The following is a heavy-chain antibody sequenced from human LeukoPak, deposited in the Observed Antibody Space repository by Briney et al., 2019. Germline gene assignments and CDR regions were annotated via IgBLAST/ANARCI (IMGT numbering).Heavy chain of an antibody. J-gene: IGHJ4*02. V-gene: IGHV3-11*06. D-gene: IGHD3-10*01. CDR1: GVSFGLYY. CDR3: ARGAGELPIDY. Sequence: GGSLRLSCAASGVSFGLYYMSWFRQAPGQGPESVSYISFSSGDTNYGDSVRGRFTIPRDNAKNSLYLQMNSLRVEDTAVYYCARGAGELPIDYWGQGTMVTVSS. CDR2: ISFSSGDT.